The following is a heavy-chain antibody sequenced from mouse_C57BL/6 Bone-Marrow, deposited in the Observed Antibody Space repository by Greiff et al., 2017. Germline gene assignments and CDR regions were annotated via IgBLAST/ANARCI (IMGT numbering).Heavy chain of an antibody. Sequence: VQLQQSGAELAKPGASVKLSCKASGYTFTSYWMHWVKQRPGQGLEWIGYINPSSGYTKYNQKFKDKATLTADKSSSTAYMQLSSLTYEASAVYYCARTDYGNWGFAYWGQGTLVTGSA. CDR3: ARTDYGNWGFAY. V-gene: IGHV1-7*01. CDR2: INPSSGYT. J-gene: IGHJ3*01. CDR1: GYTFTSYW. D-gene: IGHD2-1*01.